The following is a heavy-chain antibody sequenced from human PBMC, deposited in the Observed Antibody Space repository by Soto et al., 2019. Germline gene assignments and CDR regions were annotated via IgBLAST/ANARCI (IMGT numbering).Heavy chain of an antibody. CDR1: GGSISNDGYY. V-gene: IGHV4-31*03. CDR3: VGDHVVTAHYYGMDV. J-gene: IGHJ6*02. CDR2: IFYSGTT. Sequence: QVQLQESGPGLVKPSQTLSLICTVSGGSISNDGYYWSWIRQHPGKGLEWIGYIFYSGTTYYNPSLKGRITMSVDTSKNQFSLKLHSLTAADTAVYYCVGDHVVTAHYYGMDVWGQGTTVTISS. D-gene: IGHD2-15*01.